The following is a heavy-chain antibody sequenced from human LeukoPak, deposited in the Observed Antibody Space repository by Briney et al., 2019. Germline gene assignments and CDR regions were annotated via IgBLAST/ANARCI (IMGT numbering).Heavy chain of an antibody. CDR2: ISAHNGNT. D-gene: IGHD5-18*01. J-gene: IGHJ6*03. CDR1: GYSFISYG. CDR3: ARDNGGTAMAYYYYYYMDV. V-gene: IGHV1-18*01. Sequence: ASVKVSCKASGYSFISYGISWVRQAPGQGLEWMGWISAHNGNTNYAQKFQGRVTITADESTSTAYMELSSLRSEDTAVYYCARDNGGTAMAYYYYYYMDVWGKGTTVTISS.